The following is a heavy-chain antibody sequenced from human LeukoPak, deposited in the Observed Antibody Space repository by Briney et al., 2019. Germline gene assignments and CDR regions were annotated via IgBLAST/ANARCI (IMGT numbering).Heavy chain of an antibody. CDR2: IYYSGRT. CDR1: GGSISSSSYY. J-gene: IGHJ5*02. V-gene: IGHV4-39*01. CDR3: ASGPGEYSSSGWFDP. Sequence: SETLSLTCTVSGGSISSSSYYWGWIRQPPGKGLEWIGSIYYSGRTFYNPSLKSRVTTSVDTSKNQFSLKLSSVTAADTAVYYCASGPGEYSSSGWFDPWGQGTLVTVSS. D-gene: IGHD3-10*01.